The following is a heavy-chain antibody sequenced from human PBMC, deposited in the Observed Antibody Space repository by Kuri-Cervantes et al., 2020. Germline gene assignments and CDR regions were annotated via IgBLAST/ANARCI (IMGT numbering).Heavy chain of an antibody. Sequence: GESLKISCAASGFTFSSYAMSWVRQAPGKGLEWVSAISGSGGSTYYADFVKGRFTISRDNSKNTLYLQMNSLRAEDTAVYYCARVRGSYSSDYWGQGILVTVSS. V-gene: IGHV3-23*01. CDR2: ISGSGGST. CDR3: ARVRGSYSSDY. J-gene: IGHJ4*02. CDR1: GFTFSSYA. D-gene: IGHD1-26*01.